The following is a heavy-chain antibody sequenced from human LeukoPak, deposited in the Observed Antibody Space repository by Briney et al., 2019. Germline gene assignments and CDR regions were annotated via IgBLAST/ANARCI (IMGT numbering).Heavy chain of an antibody. Sequence: GGSLRLSCAASRFTFSSYAITWVRQAPGKGLEWVSAIGGRGGSTYYAESVKGRFTISRDNSENTLYLQMISLRAEDTAVYYCAKCGSSYVDLCVRFDYWGQGTLVTVSS. D-gene: IGHD1-26*01. CDR1: RFTFSSYA. J-gene: IGHJ4*02. V-gene: IGHV3-23*01. CDR2: IGGRGGST. CDR3: AKCGSSYVDLCVRFDY.